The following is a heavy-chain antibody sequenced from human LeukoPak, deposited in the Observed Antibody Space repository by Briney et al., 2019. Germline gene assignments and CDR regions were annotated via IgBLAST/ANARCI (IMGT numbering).Heavy chain of an antibody. Sequence: SETLSLTCTVSGGSFTPYYWSWIRQPPGKGLEWIGHISYSGSTNYNPSLKSRVTVSIDTSKNQVSLKLSSMTAADTAVYYCARRFDGPNAFDIWGQGTMVTVSS. J-gene: IGHJ3*02. CDR1: GGSFTPYY. CDR3: ARRFDGPNAFDI. CDR2: ISYSGST. V-gene: IGHV4-59*01. D-gene: IGHD3-9*01.